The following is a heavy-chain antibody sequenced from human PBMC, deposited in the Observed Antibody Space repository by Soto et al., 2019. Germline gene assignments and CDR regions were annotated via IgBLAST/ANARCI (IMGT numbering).Heavy chain of an antibody. J-gene: IGHJ6*02. CDR3: ARDRRSEYSNYFYYYGMDV. CDR1: GYTFTSYY. Sequence: ASVKVSCKASGYTFTSYYMHWVRQAPGHGLEWMGIINPSGGSTSYAQKFQGRATMTRDTSTSTVYMELSSLRSEDTAVHYCARDRRSEYSNYFYYYGMDVWGQGTTVTVSS. CDR2: INPSGGST. D-gene: IGHD4-4*01. V-gene: IGHV1-46*01.